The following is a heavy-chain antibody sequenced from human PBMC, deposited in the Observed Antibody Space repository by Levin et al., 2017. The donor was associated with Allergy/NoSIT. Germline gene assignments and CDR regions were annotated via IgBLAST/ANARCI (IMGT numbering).Heavy chain of an antibody. D-gene: IGHD2-21*02. V-gene: IGHV1-2*06. Sequence: ASVKVSCKASGYTFTDFYIHWVRQAPGQGLEWMGRITPRTGGTNFAQKFQGRVTMTRNTSITTVYMDLTRLTSDDTAVYYCARETAVTTHDFWGPGTPIPVSS. J-gene: IGHJ4*02. CDR3: ARETAVTTHDF. CDR2: ITPRTGGT. CDR1: GYTFTDFY.